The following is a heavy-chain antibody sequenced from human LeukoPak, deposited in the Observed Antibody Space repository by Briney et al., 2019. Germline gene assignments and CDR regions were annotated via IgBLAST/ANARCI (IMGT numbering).Heavy chain of an antibody. V-gene: IGHV3-23*01. CDR2: ISGSGGST. Sequence: GRSLRLSCAASGFTFSSYAMSWVRQAPGKGLEWVSAISGSGGSTYYADSVKGRFTISRDNSKNTLYLQMNSLRAEDTAVYYCAKGDFWSGYYPMHFDYWGQGTLVTVSS. D-gene: IGHD3-3*01. J-gene: IGHJ4*02. CDR3: AKGDFWSGYYPMHFDY. CDR1: GFTFSSYA.